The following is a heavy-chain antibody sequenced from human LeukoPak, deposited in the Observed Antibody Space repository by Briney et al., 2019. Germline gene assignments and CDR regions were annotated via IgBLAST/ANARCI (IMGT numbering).Heavy chain of an antibody. CDR3: AKELPSIAAADDYYYYGMDV. CDR2: ISGSGGST. Sequence: GGSLRLSCAASGFTFSSYAMSWVRQAPGKGLEWVSAISGSGGSTYYADSVKGRFTISRDNSKNTLYLQMNSLRAEDTAVYYCAKELPSIAAADDYYYYGMDVWGQGTTVTVSS. CDR1: GFTFSSYA. J-gene: IGHJ6*02. D-gene: IGHD6-13*01. V-gene: IGHV3-23*01.